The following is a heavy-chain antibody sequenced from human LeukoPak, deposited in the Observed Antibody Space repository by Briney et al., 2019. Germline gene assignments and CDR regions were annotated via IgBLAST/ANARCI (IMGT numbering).Heavy chain of an antibody. CDR2: IYTNGTT. V-gene: IGHV4-4*08. CDR3: ARASYSYDINGWVPFDY. Sequence: SETLSLTCAVSGDSISSDYWSWVRQTPGKRLEWIGTIYTNGTTHYNPSLKSRVTISGDTSKNQFSLRLSSVTAADTAVYYCARASYSYDINGWVPFDYWGQGTLVTVSS. D-gene: IGHD3-22*01. CDR1: GDSISSDY. J-gene: IGHJ4*02.